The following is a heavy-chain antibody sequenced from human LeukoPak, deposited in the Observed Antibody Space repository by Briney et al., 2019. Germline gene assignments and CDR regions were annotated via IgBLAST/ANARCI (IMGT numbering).Heavy chain of an antibody. J-gene: IGHJ3*02. D-gene: IGHD3-22*01. CDR1: RFTFSSYG. Sequence: GGSLRLSCAASRFTFSSYGMHWVRQAPGKGLEWVAFIRYDGSNKYYADSVKGRFTISRDNSKNTLYLQMNSLRAEDTAVYYCARAGGYYDSSGYYYIFGVPQRHAFDIWGQGTMVTVSS. CDR2: IRYDGSNK. CDR3: ARAGGYYDSSGYYYIFGVPQRHAFDI. V-gene: IGHV3-30*02.